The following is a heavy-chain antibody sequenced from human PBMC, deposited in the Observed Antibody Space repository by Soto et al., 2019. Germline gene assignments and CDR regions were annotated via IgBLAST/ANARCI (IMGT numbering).Heavy chain of an antibody. V-gene: IGHV3-23*01. CDR3: ARWSYLDY. J-gene: IGHJ4*02. CDR2: ISGSDGKT. CDR1: GFSFGSYA. D-gene: IGHD3-3*01. Sequence: LRLSCAASGFSFGSYALSWVRQAPGKGLEWVSTISGSDGKTFYADSVKGRFSISRDTSQSTLYLQMNSLRADDTAMYYCARWSYLDYWGQGTRVT.